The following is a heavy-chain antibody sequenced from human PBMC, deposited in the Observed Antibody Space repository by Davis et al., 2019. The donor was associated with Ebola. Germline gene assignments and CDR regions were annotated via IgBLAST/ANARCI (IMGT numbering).Heavy chain of an antibody. CDR2: ISGSGGST. J-gene: IGHJ4*02. CDR1: GFTFSSYA. D-gene: IGHD4-17*01. Sequence: GESLKISCAASGFTFSSYAMSWVRQAPGKGLEWVSAISGSGGSTYYADSVKGRFTISRDNSKNTLYLQMNSLRAEDTAVYYCAKDLRHHYGDLDYWGQGTLVTVSS. V-gene: IGHV3-23*01. CDR3: AKDLRHHYGDLDY.